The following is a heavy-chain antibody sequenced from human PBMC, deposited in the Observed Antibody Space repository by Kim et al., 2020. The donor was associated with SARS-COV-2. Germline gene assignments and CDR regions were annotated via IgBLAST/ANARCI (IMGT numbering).Heavy chain of an antibody. CDR2: INNRGTNI. D-gene: IGHD3-10*01. CDR3: ARTNYGSGSYSNAGVFDI. CDR1: GFTFNVYY. Sequence: GGSLRLSCAASGFTFNVYYMSWIRQPPGKGLEWVSYINNRGTNIFYADSVKGRFTVSKDSAKTVYLQMNSLRAEDTAIYYCARTNYGSGSYSNAGVFDIWGQGTMVTVSS. V-gene: IGHV3-11*04. J-gene: IGHJ3*02.